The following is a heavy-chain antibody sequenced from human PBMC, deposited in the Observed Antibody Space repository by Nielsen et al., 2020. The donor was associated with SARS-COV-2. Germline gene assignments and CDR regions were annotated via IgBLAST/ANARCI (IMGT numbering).Heavy chain of an antibody. CDR2: IGAIDGST. Sequence: GEFLKTSCAASGFPFMRYAMSWVRQAPGKGLEWVSSIGAIDGSTNYAESLRGRFTISRDNSKNTLYLQINSLRAEDTAMYYCAKNPSRRDYGADYWGQGTLVTVSS. CDR1: GFPFMRYA. V-gene: IGHV3-23*01. D-gene: IGHD4-17*01. J-gene: IGHJ4*02. CDR3: AKNPSRRDYGADY.